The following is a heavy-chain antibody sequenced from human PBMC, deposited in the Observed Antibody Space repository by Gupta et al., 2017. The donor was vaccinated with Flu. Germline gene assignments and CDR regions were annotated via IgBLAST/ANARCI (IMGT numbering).Heavy chain of an antibody. V-gene: IGHV1-69*06. D-gene: IGHD5-12*01. CDR1: GVTFSSYA. J-gene: IGHJ3*02. CDR2: IIPIFGTA. CDR3: ARSVATGRNPDDDAFDI. Sequence: ASGVTFSSYAISWVRQAPGQGLEWMGGIIPIFGTANYAQKFQGRVTITAEKSTSTAYMELSSLRSEETEVDYCARSVATGRNPDDDAFDIGCQGTMVTVSS.